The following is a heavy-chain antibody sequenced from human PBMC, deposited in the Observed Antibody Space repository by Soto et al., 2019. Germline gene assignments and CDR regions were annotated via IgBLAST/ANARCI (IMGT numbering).Heavy chain of an antibody. D-gene: IGHD6-13*01. J-gene: IGHJ4*02. Sequence: SETVSLTCAVSGDSITSIYHWAWIRHPPWKGLEWIGYIYYSGSTYYNPSLKSRVTISVDTSKNQFSLKLSSVTAADTAVYYCARDPQTVAGARIWYWGQGTLVTLSS. V-gene: IGHV4-38-2*02. CDR3: ARDPQTVAGARIWY. CDR1: GDSITSIYH. CDR2: IYYSGST.